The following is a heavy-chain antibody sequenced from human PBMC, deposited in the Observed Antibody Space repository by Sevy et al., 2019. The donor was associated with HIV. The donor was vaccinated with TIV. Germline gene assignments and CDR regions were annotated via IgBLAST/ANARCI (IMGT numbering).Heavy chain of an antibody. J-gene: IGHJ6*03. CDR2: IRGGGTRT. Sequence: GGSLRLSCAVSGFSFDSYGMTWVRQAPGKGLGGVSGIRGGGTRTYYADSVKGHLINSRENSKNTLYLQMKSLRGEETAIYYCAKGGGGHYDPDEIGYYFYYYNMDVWGKGTTVTVSS. CDR3: AKGGGGHYDPDEIGYYFYYYNMDV. V-gene: IGHV3-23*01. CDR1: GFSFDSYG. D-gene: IGHD3-22*01.